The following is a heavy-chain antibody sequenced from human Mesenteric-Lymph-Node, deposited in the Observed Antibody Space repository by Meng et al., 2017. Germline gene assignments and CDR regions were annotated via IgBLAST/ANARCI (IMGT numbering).Heavy chain of an antibody. CDR1: GGSISSSSYY. V-gene: IGHV4-39*07. J-gene: IGHJ6*02. CDR2: IYYSGST. Sequence: SETLSLTCTVSGGSISSSSYYWGWIRQPPGKGLEWIGSIYYSGSTYYNPSLKSRVTISVDTSKNQFSLKLSSVTAADTAVYYCARDGDFWSGSIYYYYGMDVWGQGTTVTVSS. D-gene: IGHD3-3*01. CDR3: ARDGDFWSGSIYYYYGMDV.